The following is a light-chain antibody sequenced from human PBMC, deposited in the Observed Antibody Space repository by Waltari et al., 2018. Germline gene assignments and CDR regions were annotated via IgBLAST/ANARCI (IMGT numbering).Light chain of an antibody. CDR2: YDS. Sequence: SYVLTQPPSVSVAPGTTAKITCGGNDIGTKSVHWYRQKPGQAPVTVIYYDSDRPSGIPERFSGSNSGNTAALFITSVEAGDEADYYCQVWDRTADQVIFGGGTKLNVL. CDR3: QVWDRTADQVI. CDR1: DIGTKS. V-gene: IGLV3-21*04. J-gene: IGLJ2*01.